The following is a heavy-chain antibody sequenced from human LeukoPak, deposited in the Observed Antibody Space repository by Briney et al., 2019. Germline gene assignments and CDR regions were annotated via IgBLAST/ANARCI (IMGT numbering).Heavy chain of an antibody. D-gene: IGHD4-17*01. J-gene: IGHJ4*02. Sequence: GRSLRLSCAASGFTFSSYGMHRVRQAPGKGLEWVAVISYDGSNKYYADSVKGRFTISRDNSKNTLYLQMNSLRAEDTAVYYCAKVHPPPYGDLTWGYFDYWGQGTLVTVSS. V-gene: IGHV3-30*18. CDR1: GFTFSSYG. CDR2: ISYDGSNK. CDR3: AKVHPPPYGDLTWGYFDY.